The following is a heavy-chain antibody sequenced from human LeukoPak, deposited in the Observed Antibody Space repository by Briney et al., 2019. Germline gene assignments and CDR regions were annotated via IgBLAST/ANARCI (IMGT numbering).Heavy chain of an antibody. CDR2: IYYSGST. CDR3: ARDRREYDILTGWDYYGMDV. Sequence: SVTLSLTCTVSGGSISSYYWSWIRQPPGKGLEWIGYIYYSGSTNYNPSLKSRVTISVDTSKNQFSLKLSSVTAADTAVYYCARDRREYDILTGWDYYGMDVWGQGTTVTVSS. CDR1: GGSISSYY. D-gene: IGHD3-9*01. J-gene: IGHJ6*02. V-gene: IGHV4-59*01.